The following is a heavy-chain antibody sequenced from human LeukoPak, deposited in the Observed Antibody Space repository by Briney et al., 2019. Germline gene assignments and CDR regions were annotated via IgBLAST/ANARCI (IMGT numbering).Heavy chain of an antibody. CDR1: GFTFSSYG. J-gene: IGHJ6*02. V-gene: IGHV3-30*03. Sequence: PGGSLRLSCAASGFTFSSYGMHWVRQAPGKGLEWVAVISYDGSNKYYADSVKGRFTISRDNAKNSLYLQMNSLRAEDTAVYYCARDRVAQGSGRVYYYYGMDVWGQGTTVTVSS. D-gene: IGHD3-10*01. CDR2: ISYDGSNK. CDR3: ARDRVAQGSGRVYYYYGMDV.